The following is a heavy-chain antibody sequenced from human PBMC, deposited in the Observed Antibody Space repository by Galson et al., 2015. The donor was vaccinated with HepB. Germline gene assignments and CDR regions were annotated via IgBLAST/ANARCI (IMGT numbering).Heavy chain of an antibody. CDR3: TKGGIYYDLLIASFDP. Sequence: SLRLSCAASGFTFSTYAMSWVRQAPGKGLEWVSTVSSNGGSTYYAASVKGRFTISRDNSKNTMYVQMNSLRGEDTAVYYCTKGGIYYDLLIASFDPWGQGVQVTVS. CDR2: VSSNGGST. D-gene: IGHD3-9*01. J-gene: IGHJ5*02. CDR1: GFTFSTYA. V-gene: IGHV3-23*01.